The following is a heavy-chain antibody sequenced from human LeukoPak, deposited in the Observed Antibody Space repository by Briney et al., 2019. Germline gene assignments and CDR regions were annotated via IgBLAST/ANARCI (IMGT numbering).Heavy chain of an antibody. CDR2: ISYDGSNK. J-gene: IGHJ6*02. V-gene: IGHV3-30-3*02. CDR3: AKLRPYDSSAYYPWAGYGMDI. Sequence: GGSLRLSCAASGFTFSSYAMHWVRQAPGKGLEWVAVISYDGSNKYYADSVKGRFTISRDNSKNTLYVQMNTLRAEDTAVYYCAKLRPYDSSAYYPWAGYGMDIWGQGTTVTVS. CDR1: GFTFSSYA. D-gene: IGHD3-22*01.